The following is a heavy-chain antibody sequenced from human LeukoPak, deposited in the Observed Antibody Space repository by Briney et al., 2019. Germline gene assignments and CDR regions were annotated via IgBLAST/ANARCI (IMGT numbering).Heavy chain of an antibody. CDR3: ARGVYIAAAQYGY. J-gene: IGHJ4*02. V-gene: IGHV4-59*01. Sequence: SETLSLTCAVYGGSFSGYYWGWVPQPPGKGLERIGYIYYSGTTNYNPSLKSRVTISVDTSKNQFSLKLSSVTAADTAVDYCARGVYIAAAQYGYWGQGTLVTVSS. CDR2: IYYSGTT. D-gene: IGHD6-13*01. CDR1: GGSFSGYY.